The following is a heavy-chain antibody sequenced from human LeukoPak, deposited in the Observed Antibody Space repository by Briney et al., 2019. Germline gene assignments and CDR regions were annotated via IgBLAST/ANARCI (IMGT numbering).Heavy chain of an antibody. CDR1: GGTFSSYA. V-gene: IGHV1-69*05. CDR3: ARGHYSSSWNFDY. Sequence: ASVKVSCKASGGTFSSYAISWVRQAPGQGLEWMGGIIPIFGTANYAQKFQGRVTITTDESTSTAYMELSSLRSEDTAVYYCARGHYSSSWNFDYWGQGTLVTVSS. J-gene: IGHJ4*02. D-gene: IGHD6-13*01. CDR2: IIPIFGTA.